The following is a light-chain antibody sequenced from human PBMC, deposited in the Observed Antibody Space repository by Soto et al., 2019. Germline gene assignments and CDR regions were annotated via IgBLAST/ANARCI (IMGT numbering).Light chain of an antibody. V-gene: IGKV3-20*01. CDR3: QQYRSSPPT. CDR2: GAI. CDR1: QSVSNSY. J-gene: IGKJ1*01. Sequence: EIVLTQSPDILSLSPGDTATLSCRASQSVSNSYLAWYQQKRGQAPRLLIYGAIFRATGIPDRFTGSGSGTGFTLTISRLEPDDFAVHYCQQYRSSPPTFGQGTKVEIK.